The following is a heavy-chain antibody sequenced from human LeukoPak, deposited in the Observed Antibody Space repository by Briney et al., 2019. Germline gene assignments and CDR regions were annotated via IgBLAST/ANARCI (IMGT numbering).Heavy chain of an antibody. CDR1: GFTFSSYA. CDR2: ISDDGGST. CDR3: AKVLSTIFGVVRYDAFDI. Sequence: GGSLRLSCAASGFTFSSYAMSWVRQALGKGLEWDSAISDDGGSTYYADSVKGRFTISRDNSKNTLYLQMNSLRAEDTAVYYCAKVLSTIFGVVRYDAFDIWGQGTMVTVSS. D-gene: IGHD3-3*01. J-gene: IGHJ3*02. V-gene: IGHV3-23*01.